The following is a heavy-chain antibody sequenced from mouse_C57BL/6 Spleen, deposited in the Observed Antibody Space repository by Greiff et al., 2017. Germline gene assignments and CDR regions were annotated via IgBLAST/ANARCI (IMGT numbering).Heavy chain of an antibody. J-gene: IGHJ4*01. D-gene: IGHD2-1*01. V-gene: IGHV1-78*01. CDR3: ACGGGPYGNNGAMDY. Sequence: QVQLQQSDAELVKPGASVKISCKVSGYTFTDHTIHWMKQRPEQGLEWIGYIYPRDGSTKYNEKFKGKATLTADKSSSTAYMQLNSLTSEDSAVYFCACGGGPYGNNGAMDYWGQGTSVTVSS. CDR2: IYPRDGST. CDR1: GYTFTDHT.